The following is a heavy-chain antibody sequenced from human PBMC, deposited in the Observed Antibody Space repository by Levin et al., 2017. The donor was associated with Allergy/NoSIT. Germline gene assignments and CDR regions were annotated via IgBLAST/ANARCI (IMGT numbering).Heavy chain of an antibody. CDR3: AHSLSPWHSHAYLYYFDY. J-gene: IGHJ4*02. CDR1: GFSLSTSGVG. D-gene: IGHD3-16*01. Sequence: QTLSLTCTFSGFSLSTSGVGVGWIRQPPGKALEWLALIYWDDDKRYSPSLKSRLTITKDTSKNQVVLTMTNMDPVDTATYYCAHSLSPWHSHAYLYYFDYWGQGTLVTVSS. V-gene: IGHV2-5*02. CDR2: IYWDDDK.